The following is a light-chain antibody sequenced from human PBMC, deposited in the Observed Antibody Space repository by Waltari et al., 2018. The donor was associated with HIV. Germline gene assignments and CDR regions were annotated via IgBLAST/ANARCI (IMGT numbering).Light chain of an antibody. CDR2: GAS. V-gene: IGKV3-15*01. Sequence: EVVMTQSPATLSVSPGERATLSCRASQSVSSHLAWYQQRPGQSPRLLIYGASTRATGIPDRFSGSGSGTEFTLTISSLQSEDCALYYCQHYDRWPWGFGQGTKVEIK. CDR1: QSVSSH. CDR3: QHYDRWPWG. J-gene: IGKJ1*01.